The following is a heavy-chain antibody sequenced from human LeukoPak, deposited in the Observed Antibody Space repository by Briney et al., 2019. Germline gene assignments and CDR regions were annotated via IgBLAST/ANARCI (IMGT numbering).Heavy chain of an antibody. V-gene: IGHV3-21*01. J-gene: IGHJ4*02. CDR3: ARDYDSSGYITFDY. D-gene: IGHD3-22*01. CDR2: ISSSGTYI. CDR1: GFTFSTYT. Sequence: PGGSLRLSCIASGFTFSTYTMNWVRQAPGKGLEWVSSISSSGTYIYYADSVKGRFTISRDNAKNSLYLQMNSLRAEDTAVYYCARDYDSSGYITFDYRGQGTLVTVSS.